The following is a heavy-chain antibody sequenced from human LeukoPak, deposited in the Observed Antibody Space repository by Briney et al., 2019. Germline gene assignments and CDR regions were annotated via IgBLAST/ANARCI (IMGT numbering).Heavy chain of an antibody. CDR3: AKEPREGGSAFDY. CDR1: GFTFSSYS. Sequence: PGGSLRLSCAASGFTFSSYSMNWVRRAPGKGLEWETFIQKDGGSKFYADSVKGRFTISRDNSKKTVYLQMSSLTIEDTAVYYCAKEPREGGSAFDYWGQGTLVTVYS. CDR2: IQKDGGSK. V-gene: IGHV3-30*02. J-gene: IGHJ4*02.